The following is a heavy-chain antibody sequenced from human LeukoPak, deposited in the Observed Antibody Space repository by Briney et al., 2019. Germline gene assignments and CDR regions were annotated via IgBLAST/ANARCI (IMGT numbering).Heavy chain of an antibody. CDR2: IYHSGST. CDR3: ARHTSPHYHDFLTGYRHWYFDL. D-gene: IGHD3-9*01. Sequence: PSGTLSLTCAVSGGSISSSNWWSWVRQPPGKGLEWIGEIYHSGSTNYNPSLKSRVTISVDKSKNQFSLKLSSVTAADTAVYYCARHTSPHYHDFLTGYRHWYFDLWGRGTLVTVSS. V-gene: IGHV4-4*02. CDR1: GGSISSSNW. J-gene: IGHJ2*01.